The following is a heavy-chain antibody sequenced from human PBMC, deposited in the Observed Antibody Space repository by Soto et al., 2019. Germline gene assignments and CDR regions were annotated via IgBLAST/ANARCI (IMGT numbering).Heavy chain of an antibody. Sequence: QVQLQESGPGLVKSSETLSLTCTVSGGSISSYYWSWIRQPPGKGLEWIGYMYYGGRTNYNPSLKSRVTISVDTSNMQISLKLSSVTAADTAVYSCAREIVTTGGNNYLDPCGPGTLVTVSS. CDR1: GGSISSYY. CDR2: MYYGGRT. D-gene: IGHD4-17*01. J-gene: IGHJ5*02. CDR3: AREIVTTGGNNYLDP. V-gene: IGHV4-59*12.